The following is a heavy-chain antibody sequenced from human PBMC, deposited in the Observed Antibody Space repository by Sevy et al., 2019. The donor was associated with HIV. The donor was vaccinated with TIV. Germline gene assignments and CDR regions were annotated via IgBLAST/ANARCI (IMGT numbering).Heavy chain of an antibody. Sequence: GESLKISCKGSGYNLSCYWVGWVRQMPGKGLEWMGIIYPTDSHIIYSPSLQGQVTISVDKSITTAYLQWRCLKTSDTVMYYCARSSFYYDNSGFYPFDFWGQGTLVTVSS. J-gene: IGHJ4*02. CDR1: GYNLSCYW. D-gene: IGHD3-22*01. V-gene: IGHV5-51*01. CDR3: ARSSFYYDNSGFYPFDF. CDR2: IYPTDSHI.